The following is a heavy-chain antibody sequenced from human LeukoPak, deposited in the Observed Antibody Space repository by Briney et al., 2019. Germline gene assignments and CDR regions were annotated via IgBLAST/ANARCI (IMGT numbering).Heavy chain of an antibody. CDR2: IKQDGSEK. CDR3: ARDWVETSGSYYVY. V-gene: IGHV3-7*01. D-gene: IGHD1-26*01. CDR1: GFTFSSYW. J-gene: IGHJ4*02. Sequence: PGGSLRLSCAAPGFTFSSYWMSWVRQAPGKGLEWVANIKQDGSEKYYVDSVKGRFTISRDNAKNSLYLQMNSLRAEDTAVYYCARDWVETSGSYYVYWGQGTLVTVSS.